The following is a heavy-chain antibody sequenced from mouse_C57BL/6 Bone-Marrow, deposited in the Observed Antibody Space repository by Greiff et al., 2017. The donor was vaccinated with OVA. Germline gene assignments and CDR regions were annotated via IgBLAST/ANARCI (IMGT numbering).Heavy chain of an antibody. Sequence: VQLQQSGAELARPGASVKLSCKASGYTFTSYGISWVKQRTGQGLEWIGEIYPRSGNTYYNEKFKGKATLTADKSSSTAYMELRSLTSEDSAVYFCARRGPHYYGSSYSFAYWGQGTLVTVSA. J-gene: IGHJ3*01. D-gene: IGHD1-1*01. V-gene: IGHV1-81*01. CDR1: GYTFTSYG. CDR2: IYPRSGNT. CDR3: ARRGPHYYGSSYSFAY.